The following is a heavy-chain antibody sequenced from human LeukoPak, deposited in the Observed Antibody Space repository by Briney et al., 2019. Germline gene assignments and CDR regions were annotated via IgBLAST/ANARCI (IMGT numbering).Heavy chain of an antibody. D-gene: IGHD3-22*01. V-gene: IGHV4-61*02. CDR2: IYTSGST. CDR3: ARSSESYDSSGYYSYYFDY. J-gene: IGHJ4*02. Sequence: SETLSLTCTVSGGSISSGSYYWSWIRQPAGKGLEWIGRIYTSGSTHYNPSLKSRVTISVDTSKNQFSLKLRSVTAADTAVYYCARSSESYDSSGYYSYYFDYWGQGTLVTVSS. CDR1: GGSISSGSYY.